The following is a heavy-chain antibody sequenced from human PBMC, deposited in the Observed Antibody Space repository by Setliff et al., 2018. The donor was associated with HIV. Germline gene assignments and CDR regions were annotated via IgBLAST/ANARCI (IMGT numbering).Heavy chain of an antibody. J-gene: IGHJ3*02. CDR2: INHGGDT. V-gene: IGHV4-34*01. D-gene: IGHD3-22*01. CDR1: GGSFNGYF. CDR3: ARVGDFYDAGGYYPVLDAFDI. Sequence: SETLSLTCAVYGGSFNGYFWTWIRQPPQKRLEWIGEINHGGDTNYNPSLKSRVTISVDTSKNQFSLKLSSVTAADTAVYYCARVGDFYDAGGYYPVLDAFDIWGQGTMVTVSS.